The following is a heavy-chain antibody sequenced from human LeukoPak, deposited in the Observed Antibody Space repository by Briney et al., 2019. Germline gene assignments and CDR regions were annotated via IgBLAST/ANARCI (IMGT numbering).Heavy chain of an antibody. CDR3: ARDDSSGSYYFDY. CDR1: GSTFSTYT. CDR2: ISAYNGNT. D-gene: IGHD3-22*01. Sequence: ASVKVSCKASGSTFSTYTISWVRQAPGQGLEWMGWISAYNGNTNYAQKLQGRVTMTTDTSTSTAYMELRSLRSDDTAVYYCARDDSSGSYYFDYWGQGTLVTVSS. J-gene: IGHJ4*02. V-gene: IGHV1-18*04.